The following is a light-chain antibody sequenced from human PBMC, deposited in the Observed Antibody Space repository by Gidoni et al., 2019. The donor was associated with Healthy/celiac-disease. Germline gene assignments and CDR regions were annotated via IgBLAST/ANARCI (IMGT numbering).Light chain of an antibody. CDR2: AAS. V-gene: IGKV3-11*01. Sequence: EIVLTQSPATLSLSPGERATLSCRASQSVSSYLAWYQQKPDQAPRLLIYAASNRVTGIPARFSGSGSGTYFTLTSSSLEPEDFAVYYCQQRSNWPWTFGQGTKVEIK. CDR3: QQRSNWPWT. CDR1: QSVSSY. J-gene: IGKJ1*01.